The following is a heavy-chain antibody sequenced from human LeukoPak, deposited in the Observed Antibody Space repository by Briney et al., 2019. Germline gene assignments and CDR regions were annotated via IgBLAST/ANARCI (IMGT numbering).Heavy chain of an antibody. D-gene: IGHD4-17*01. CDR1: GFTVSSNY. V-gene: IGHV3-53*01. CDR2: IYSGGST. Sequence: GGSLRLSCAASGFTVSSNYMSWVRQAPGKGLEWVSVIYSGGSTYYADSVKGRFTISRDNSKNTLYLQMNSLRAEDTAVYYCARGTSYGDYTFDYWGQGTLVTVSS. J-gene: IGHJ4*02. CDR3: ARGTSYGDYTFDY.